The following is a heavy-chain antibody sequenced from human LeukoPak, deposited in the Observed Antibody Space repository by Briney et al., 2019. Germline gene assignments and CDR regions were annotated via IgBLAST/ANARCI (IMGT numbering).Heavy chain of an antibody. CDR1: GNDFTNYW. V-gene: IGHV5-51*01. Sequence: GESLKISCTGSGNDFTNYWIAWVRQMPGKVLEWMGIIYPGDSDTRYSPFFQGQVAISADKSISTAYLQWSSLKASDTAMYYCARHRAIGSSSSFDPLGQGTLVTVSS. D-gene: IGHD2-2*01. CDR3: ARHRAIGSSSSFDP. CDR2: IYPGDSDT. J-gene: IGHJ5*02.